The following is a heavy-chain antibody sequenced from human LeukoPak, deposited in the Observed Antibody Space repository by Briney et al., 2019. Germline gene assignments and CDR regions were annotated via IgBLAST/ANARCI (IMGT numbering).Heavy chain of an antibody. D-gene: IGHD4-17*01. Sequence: GGSLRLSCAASGFTVSSNYMTWVRQAPGKGLEWVSVIYSGGSTYYADSVKGRFTISRDNSKNTLYLQMNSLRAEDTAVYYCVREQYGDDDAFDIWGQGTMVTVSS. CDR1: GFTVSSNY. J-gene: IGHJ3*02. CDR3: VREQYGDDDAFDI. V-gene: IGHV3-66*01. CDR2: IYSGGST.